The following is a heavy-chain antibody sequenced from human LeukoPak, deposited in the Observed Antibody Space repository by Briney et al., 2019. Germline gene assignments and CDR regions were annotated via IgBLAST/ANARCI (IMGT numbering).Heavy chain of an antibody. CDR3: ATDPRIPPED. V-gene: IGHV3-21*01. CDR1: GFTFSSYS. CDR2: ISSSSSYI. D-gene: IGHD2-2*02. Sequence: GGSLRLSCAASGFTFSSYSMNWVRQAPGKGLEWVSSISSSSSYIYYADSVKGRFTISRDNAKNSVYLQMNSLRAEDTAVYYCATDPRIPPEDWGQGTLVSVSS. J-gene: IGHJ4*02.